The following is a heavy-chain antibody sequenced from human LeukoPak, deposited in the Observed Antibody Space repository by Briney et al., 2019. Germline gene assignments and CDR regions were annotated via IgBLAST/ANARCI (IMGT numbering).Heavy chain of an antibody. V-gene: IGHV4-4*07. J-gene: IGHJ5*02. CDR3: ARDRRELERRWFDP. CDR2: IYTSGST. Sequence: SETLSLTCTVSGGSISSYYWSWIRQPAGKGLEWIGRIYTSGSTNYNPSLKSRVTMSVDTSKNQFSPKLSSVTAADTAVYYCARDRRELERRWFDPWGQGTLVTVSS. D-gene: IGHD1-1*01. CDR1: GGSISSYY.